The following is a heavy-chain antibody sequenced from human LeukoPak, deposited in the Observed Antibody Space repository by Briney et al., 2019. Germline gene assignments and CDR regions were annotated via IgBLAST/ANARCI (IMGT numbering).Heavy chain of an antibody. J-gene: IGHJ4*02. CDR3: ARMYDSEFDY. D-gene: IGHD3-10*01. CDR1: GGSISSYY. V-gene: IGHV4-59*12. Sequence: PSETLSLTCTVSGGSISSYYWSWIRQPPGKGLEWIGYIYYSGSTNYNPSLKSRVTISVDTSKNQLSLQLKSVTLEDTAVYYCARMYDSEFDYWGQGTLVTVSS. CDR2: IYYSGST.